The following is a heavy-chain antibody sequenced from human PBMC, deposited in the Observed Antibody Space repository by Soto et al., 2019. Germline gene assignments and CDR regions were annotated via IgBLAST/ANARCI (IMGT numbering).Heavy chain of an antibody. D-gene: IGHD4-17*01. V-gene: IGHV4-38-2*01. CDR2: IYHSGST. J-gene: IGHJ4*02. Sequence: SETLSLTCAVSGYSISTGFNWAWIRQPPGKGLEWIGSIYHSGSTYYNLSLKSRVTISSDASKNHFSLKLSSVTAADTAMYYCASVIGGDSEYYFDYWGQGTLVTVSS. CDR3: ASVIGGDSEYYFDY. CDR1: GYSISTGFN.